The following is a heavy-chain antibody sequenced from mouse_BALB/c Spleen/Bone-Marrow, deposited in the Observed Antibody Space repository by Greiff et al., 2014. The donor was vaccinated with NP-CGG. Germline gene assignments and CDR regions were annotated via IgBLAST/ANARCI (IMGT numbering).Heavy chain of an antibody. Sequence: QVQLQQSGAELARPGASVKLSCKASGYTFTSYWMQWVKQRPGQGLEWIGAIYPGDGDTRYTQKFKGKTTLTADKSSSTAYMQHSSLASEDSAVYYCASKGDYGSFDYWGQGTTLTVSS. D-gene: IGHD1-1*02. CDR1: GYTFTSYW. J-gene: IGHJ2*01. V-gene: IGHV1-87*01. CDR3: ASKGDYGSFDY. CDR2: IYPGDGDT.